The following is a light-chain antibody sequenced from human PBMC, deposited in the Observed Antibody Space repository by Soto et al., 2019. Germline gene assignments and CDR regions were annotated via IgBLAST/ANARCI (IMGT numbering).Light chain of an antibody. V-gene: IGKV3-11*01. CDR2: DAS. J-gene: IGKJ4*01. Sequence: EIVLTQSPATLSLSPGERATLSCRASQSVSRYLAWYQQKPGQAPRLLIYDASNRATGIPARFSGSGSVTDFTLTISSLESEDFAVYYCQQRTNWPLTFGGGTKVDIK. CDR1: QSVSRY. CDR3: QQRTNWPLT.